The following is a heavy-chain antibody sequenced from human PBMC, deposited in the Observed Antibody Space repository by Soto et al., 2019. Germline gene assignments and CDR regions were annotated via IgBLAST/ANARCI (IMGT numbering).Heavy chain of an antibody. D-gene: IGHD3-16*01. V-gene: IGHV3-74*01. CDR2: INSDGGTT. Sequence: EVQLVESGGGLVQPGGSLRLSCAASGFTFSNYWMHWVCQAPGKGLVWVSRINSDGGTTSYADSVKGRFTISRDNAKNTLYLQMNGLRAEDTAVYYCARVGNGEYVFYYWGQGTLVTVSS. CDR1: GFTFSNYW. CDR3: ARVGNGEYVFYY. J-gene: IGHJ4*02.